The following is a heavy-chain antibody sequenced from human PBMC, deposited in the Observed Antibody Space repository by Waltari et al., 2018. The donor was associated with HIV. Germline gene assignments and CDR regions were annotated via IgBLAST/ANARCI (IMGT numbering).Heavy chain of an antibody. D-gene: IGHD1-1*01. V-gene: IGHV3-53*02. CDR2: IYSGGST. J-gene: IGHJ4*02. CDR3: ASTTLKFDY. Sequence: EVQLVETGGGLIQPGGSLRLSCAASGFAVSSNFMSWVRQAPGKVLEWVSVIYSGGSTYYADCVKGRFTISRDNSKNTLYLQMNSLRAEDTAVYYCASTTLKFDYWGQGTLVTVSS. CDR1: GFAVSSNF.